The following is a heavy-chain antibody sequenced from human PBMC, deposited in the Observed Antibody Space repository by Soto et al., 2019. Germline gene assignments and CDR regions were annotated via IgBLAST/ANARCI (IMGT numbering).Heavy chain of an antibody. J-gene: IGHJ6*02. CDR2: INPNSGGT. Sequence: ASVKVSCKASGYTFTGYYMHWVRQAPGQGLEWMGWINPNSGGTNYAQKFQGRVTMTRDTSISTAYMELSRLRSDDTAVYYCAREMITGTTGPYYYYGMDVWGQGTTVTVSS. V-gene: IGHV1-2*02. CDR3: AREMITGTTGPYYYYGMDV. CDR1: GYTFTGYY. D-gene: IGHD1-20*01.